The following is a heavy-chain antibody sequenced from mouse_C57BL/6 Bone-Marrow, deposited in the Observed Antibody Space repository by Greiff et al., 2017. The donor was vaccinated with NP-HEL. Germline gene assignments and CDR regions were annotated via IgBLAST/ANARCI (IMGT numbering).Heavy chain of an antibody. CDR2: ISSGGSYT. V-gene: IGHV5-6*02. Sequence: EVKLVESGGDLVKPGGSLKLSCAASGFTFSSYGMSWVRQTPDKRLEWVATISSGGSYTYYPDSVKGRFTISRDNAKNTLYLQMSSLKSEDTAMYYCARPPITTGGSYAMDYWGQGTSVTVSS. CDR3: ARPPITTGGSYAMDY. CDR1: GFTFSSYG. J-gene: IGHJ4*01. D-gene: IGHD1-2*01.